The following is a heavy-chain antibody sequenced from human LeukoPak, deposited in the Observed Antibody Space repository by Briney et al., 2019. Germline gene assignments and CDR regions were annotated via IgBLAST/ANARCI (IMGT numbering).Heavy chain of an antibody. CDR3: ARGIAARHYYYYMDV. CDR1: GFTFSSYA. J-gene: IGHJ6*03. CDR2: ISGSGGST. V-gene: IGHV3-23*01. D-gene: IGHD6-6*01. Sequence: HPGGSLRLSCAASGFTFSSYAMSWVRQAPGKGLEWVSAISGSGGSTYYADSVKGRFTISRDNSKNTLYLQMNSLRAEDTAVYYCARGIAARHYYYYMDVWGKGTTVTVSS.